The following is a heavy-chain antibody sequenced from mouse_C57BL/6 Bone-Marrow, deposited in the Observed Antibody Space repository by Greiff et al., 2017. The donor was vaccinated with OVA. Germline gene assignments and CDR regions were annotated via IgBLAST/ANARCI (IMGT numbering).Heavy chain of an antibody. CDR2: IHPSDSDP. D-gene: IGHD2-3*01. V-gene: IGHV1-74*01. CDR3: AIPIYDGYPWFAY. J-gene: IGHJ3*01. Sequence: QVQLQQPGAELVKPGASVKVSCKASGYTFTSYWMHWVKQRPGQGLEWIGRIHPSDSDPNYNQKFKGKATLTVDKSSSTAYMQLSSLTSEDSAVYYCAIPIYDGYPWFAYWGQGTLVTVSA. CDR1: GYTFTSYW.